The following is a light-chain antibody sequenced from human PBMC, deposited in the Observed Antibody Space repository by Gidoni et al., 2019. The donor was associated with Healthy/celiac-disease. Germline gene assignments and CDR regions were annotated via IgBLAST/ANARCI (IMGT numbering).Light chain of an antibody. CDR3: QQLNSYPGFT. Sequence: DIQLTQSPSFLYASVGDRVTITCRASQGISSYLAWYQQKPGKATKLLIYAASTLQSGVPSRFSGSGSGTEFTLTISSLQPEDFATYYCQQLNSYPGFTFGPGTKVDIK. CDR2: AAS. CDR1: QGISSY. J-gene: IGKJ3*01. V-gene: IGKV1-9*01.